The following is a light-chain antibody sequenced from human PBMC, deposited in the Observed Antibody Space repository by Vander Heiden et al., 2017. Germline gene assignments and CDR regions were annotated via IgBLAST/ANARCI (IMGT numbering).Light chain of an antibody. J-gene: IGKJ4*01. V-gene: IGKV4-1*01. CDR2: WAS. CDR1: QSVLNSATNKNY. CDR3: QQYYSTLT. Sequence: DIVMTQSADALVVFLGERTTISCKSAQSVLNSATNKNYLAWYQQRPGKPPKLLIYWASTRESGVPERFSGSGSGTDFTLTIRSMQAEDVAVYYCQQYYSTLTFGGGTKVEIK.